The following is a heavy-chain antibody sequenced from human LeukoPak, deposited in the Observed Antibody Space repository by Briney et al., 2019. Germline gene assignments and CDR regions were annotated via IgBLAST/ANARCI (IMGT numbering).Heavy chain of an antibody. D-gene: IGHD3-10*01. J-gene: IGHJ4*02. V-gene: IGHV3-9*01. Sequence: GGSLRLSCAASGFTFDDYAMHWVRQAPGKGLEWVSGISWNSGSIGYADSVKGRFTISRDNAKNSLYLQMNSLRAEDTALYYCAKVTSSGSYYDVGFYYFDYWGQGTLVTVSS. CDR1: GFTFDDYA. CDR3: AKVTSSGSYYDVGFYYFDY. CDR2: ISWNSGSI.